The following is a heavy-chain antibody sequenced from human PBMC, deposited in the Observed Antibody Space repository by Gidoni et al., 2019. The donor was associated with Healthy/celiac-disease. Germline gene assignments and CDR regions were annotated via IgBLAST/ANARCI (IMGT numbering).Heavy chain of an antibody. V-gene: IGHV3-7*01. CDR2: IKQDGSGK. J-gene: IGHJ4*02. Sequence: EVQLVESGGGLVQPGGFLLLACAALGLTFSSYWRGWVRQAPGKGLEWVANIKQDGSGKYYVDSVKGRFTISRDNAKNSLYLQMNSLRAEDTAVYYCARDVTMVQGVITLYYFDYWGQGTLVTVSS. D-gene: IGHD3-10*01. CDR1: GLTFSSYW. CDR3: ARDVTMVQGVITLYYFDY.